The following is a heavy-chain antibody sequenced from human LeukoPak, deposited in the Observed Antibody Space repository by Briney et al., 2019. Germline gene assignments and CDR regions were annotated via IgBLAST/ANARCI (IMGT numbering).Heavy chain of an antibody. CDR1: GFTFSSYA. CDR2: ISYDGNNK. CDR3: ARDGWQYFYYMDV. D-gene: IGHD3-10*01. J-gene: IGHJ6*03. Sequence: GRSLRLSCAASGFTFSSYAMHWVRQAPGKGLEWVAVISYDGNNKYYVDSVKGRFTISRDNSKNTLYLQMNSLRVEDTAVYYCARDGWQYFYYMDVWGKGTTVTVSS. V-gene: IGHV3-30-3*01.